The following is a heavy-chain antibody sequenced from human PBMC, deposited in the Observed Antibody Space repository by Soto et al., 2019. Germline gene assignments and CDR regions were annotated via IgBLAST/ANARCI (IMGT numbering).Heavy chain of an antibody. CDR1: GGTFSSYT. J-gene: IGHJ3*02. CDR2: IIPILGLA. D-gene: IGHD1-20*01. Sequence: SVKVSCKASGGTFSSYTISWVRQAPGQGLEWMGRIIPILGLANCAQKFQGRVTITADKSTSTAYMELSSLRSEDTAVYYCARDGSITGTTGAFDIWGQGTMVTVSS. CDR3: ARDGSITGTTGAFDI. V-gene: IGHV1-69*04.